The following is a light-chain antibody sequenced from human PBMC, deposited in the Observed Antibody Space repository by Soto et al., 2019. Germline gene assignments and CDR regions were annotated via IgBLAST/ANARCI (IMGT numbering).Light chain of an antibody. CDR3: CSYAGNSLWV. V-gene: IGLV2-11*01. CDR2: DVS. J-gene: IGLJ3*02. CDR1: SSDVGGYNY. Sequence: QSALTQPRSVSGSPGQSVTISCTGTSSDVGGYNYVSWYQQHPGKAPKLMIYDVSKWPSGVPDRFSGSKSGNTASLTISGHQAEDEADYYCCSYAGNSLWVFGGGTKLTVL.